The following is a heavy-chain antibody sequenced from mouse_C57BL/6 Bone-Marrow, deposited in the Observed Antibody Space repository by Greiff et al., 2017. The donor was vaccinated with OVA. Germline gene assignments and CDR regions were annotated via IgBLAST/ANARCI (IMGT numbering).Heavy chain of an antibody. V-gene: IGHV14-2*01. CDR3: ARSETAQAFYYFDY. CDR1: GFNIKDYY. Sequence: EVNVVESGAELVKPGASVKLSCTASGFNIKDYYMHWVKQRTEQGLEWIGRIDPEDGETKYAPKFQGKATITADTSSNTAYLQLSSLTSEDTAVYYCARSETAQAFYYFDYWGQGTTLTVSS. CDR2: IDPEDGET. J-gene: IGHJ2*01. D-gene: IGHD3-2*02.